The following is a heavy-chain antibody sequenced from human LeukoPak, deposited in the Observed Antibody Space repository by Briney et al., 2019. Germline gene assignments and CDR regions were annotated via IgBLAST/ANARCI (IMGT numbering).Heavy chain of an antibody. CDR2: IYTSGST. CDR1: GGSISSYY. J-gene: IGHJ6*02. V-gene: IGHV4-4*07. D-gene: IGHD2-15*01. Sequence: SETLSLTCTVSGGSISSYYWSWIRQPAGKGLEWSGRIYTSGSTNYNPSLKSRVTMSVDTSKNQFSLKLSSVTAADTAVYYCARDDCVGGSCPQDRPYYYYYYGMDVWGQGTTVTVSS. CDR3: ARDDCVGGSCPQDRPYYYYYYGMDV.